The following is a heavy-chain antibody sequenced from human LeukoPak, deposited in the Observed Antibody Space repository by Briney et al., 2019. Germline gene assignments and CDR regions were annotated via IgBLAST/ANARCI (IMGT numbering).Heavy chain of an antibody. CDR2: IKQDGSET. CDR3: ARSIVGAMGRYYYYYTDV. J-gene: IGHJ6*03. V-gene: IGHV3-7*01. Sequence: GGALRLSCAASGFTFSTYWLSWVPQAPGKGLEWVANIKQDGSETYYVDCVKGRFTISRDNAKNSLYLQMNSMRAEDTAVYYCARSIVGAMGRYYYYYTDVWGKGTTVTVSS. CDR1: GFTFSTYW. D-gene: IGHD1-26*01.